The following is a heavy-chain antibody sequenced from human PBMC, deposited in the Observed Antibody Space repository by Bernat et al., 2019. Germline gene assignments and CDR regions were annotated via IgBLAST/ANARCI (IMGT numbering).Heavy chain of an antibody. CDR1: GGSISSGGYY. D-gene: IGHD1-26*01. Sequence: QVQLQESGPGLVKPSQTLSLTCTVSGGSISSGGYYWSWIRQHPGKGLEWIGYIYYSGSTYYNPSLKIRVTLSVDTSKNQFSLKLSSVTAADTAVYYCARGSLGIVASTCDYWGQGTLVTVSS. J-gene: IGHJ4*02. CDR3: ARGSLGIVASTCDY. V-gene: IGHV4-31*03. CDR2: IYYSGST.